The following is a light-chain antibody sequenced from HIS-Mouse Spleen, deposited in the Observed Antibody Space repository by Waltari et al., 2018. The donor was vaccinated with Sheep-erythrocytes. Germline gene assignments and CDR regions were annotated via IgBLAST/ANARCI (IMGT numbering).Light chain of an antibody. CDR1: QSLVHSDGITY. CDR2: KVS. J-gene: IGKJ2*01. V-gene: IGKV2-30*02. Sequence: DVVMTPSPLSLLVTLGQPASIPCRSSQSLVHSDGITYLNRIQQRQGQSPRRLIYKVSNRYSSGPDTCCGSGSGANFSLKISSVEAQDVWVYYCRQGTHRPPYTFGQGTRLEIK. CDR3: RQGTHRPPYT.